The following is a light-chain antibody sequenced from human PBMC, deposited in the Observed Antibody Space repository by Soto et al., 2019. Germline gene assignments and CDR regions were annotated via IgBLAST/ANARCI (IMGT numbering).Light chain of an antibody. CDR2: DVS. J-gene: IGLJ2*01. Sequence: QSALTQPASVSGSPGPSITISCTGTSSDVGGYNYVSWYQQHPGKAPKLMIYDVSNRPSGVSNRFSGSKSGNTASLTISGLQAEDYADYYCSSYASIVVVGGGTKLTGL. CDR1: SSDVGGYNY. V-gene: IGLV2-14*01. CDR3: SSYASIVV.